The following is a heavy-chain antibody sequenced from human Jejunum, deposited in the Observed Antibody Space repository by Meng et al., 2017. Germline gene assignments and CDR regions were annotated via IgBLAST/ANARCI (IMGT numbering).Heavy chain of an antibody. CDR3: ACYREGYYLPKYGHTFDI. V-gene: IGHV3-33*03. CDR2: IWHDGSNK. CDR1: GFTFSNYG. J-gene: IGHJ3*02. D-gene: IGHD3-22*01. Sequence: GESLKISCAASGFTFSNYGMNWVRQAPGKGLEWVAVIWHDGSNKYYADSVKGRFTISRDNSKKSLYLQMNSLRAEDTAVYYCACYREGYYLPKYGHTFDIWGQGTMVTVSS.